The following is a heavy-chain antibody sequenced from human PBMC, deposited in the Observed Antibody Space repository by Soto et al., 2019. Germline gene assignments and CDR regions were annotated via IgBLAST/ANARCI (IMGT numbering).Heavy chain of an antibody. CDR1: GGSISSSSYY. Sequence: SETLSLTCTVSGGSISSSSYYWGWIRQPPGKGLEWIGSIYYSGSTYYNPSLRSRVTISVDTSKNQFSLKLSSVTAADTAVYYCARDNYYGSGSYPTGLDYWGQGTLVTVSS. J-gene: IGHJ4*02. V-gene: IGHV4-39*02. CDR3: ARDNYYGSGSYPTGLDY. CDR2: IYYSGST. D-gene: IGHD3-10*01.